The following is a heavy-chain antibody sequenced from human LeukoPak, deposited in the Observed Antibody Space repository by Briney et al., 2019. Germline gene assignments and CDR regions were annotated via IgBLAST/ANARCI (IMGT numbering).Heavy chain of an antibody. Sequence: PGGSLRLSCAASGFTFDDYAMHWVRQAPGKGLEWVSSISWNSGSIGYADSVKGRFTISRDNAKNSLYLQMNSLRTEDMAMYYCVKGVSSSSHNWSDPWGQGTLVTVSS. V-gene: IGHV3-9*03. D-gene: IGHD6-6*01. J-gene: IGHJ5*02. CDR3: VKGVSSSSHNWSDP. CDR1: GFTFDDYA. CDR2: ISWNSGSI.